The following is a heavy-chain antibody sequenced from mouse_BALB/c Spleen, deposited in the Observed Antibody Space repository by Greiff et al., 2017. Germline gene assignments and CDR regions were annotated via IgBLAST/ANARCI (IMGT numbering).Heavy chain of an antibody. CDR2: IYPGNVNT. J-gene: IGHJ2*01. D-gene: IGHD2-2*01. CDR3: ARVGGYDENYFDY. CDR1: GYTFTSYY. Sequence: QVQLKQSGPELVKPGASVRISCKASGYTFTSYYIHWVKQRPGQGLEWIGWIYPGNVNTKYNEKFKGKATLTADKSSSTAYMQLSSLTSEDSAVYFCARVGGYDENYFDYWGQGTTLTVSS. V-gene: IGHV1S56*01.